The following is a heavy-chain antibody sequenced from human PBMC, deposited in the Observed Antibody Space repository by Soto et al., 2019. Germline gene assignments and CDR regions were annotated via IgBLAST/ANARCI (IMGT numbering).Heavy chain of an antibody. CDR3: ARIASAGRGWDV. V-gene: IGHV3-7*01. CDR2: IKQDGSEK. Sequence: EVQLVESGGGLVQPGGSLRLSFAASGFTFSSYWMSWVRQAPVKGLEWGGNIKQDGSEKNYVDFMEGRFTISRDNAENSLYLQMNSLRAEDTAVYYCARIASAGRGWDVWGQGTTVVVSS. J-gene: IGHJ6*02. D-gene: IGHD6-13*01. CDR1: GFTFSSYW.